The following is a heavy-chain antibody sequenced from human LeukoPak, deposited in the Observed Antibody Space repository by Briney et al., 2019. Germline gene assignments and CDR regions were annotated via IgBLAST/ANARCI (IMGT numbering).Heavy chain of an antibody. D-gene: IGHD5-18*01. CDR2: LRRDGSDK. V-gene: IGHV3-30*02. CDR3: AKDHSQNFDC. CDR1: GFTFSNYG. Sequence: HPGGSLGLSCAASGFTFSNYGMHWVRQAPGKGLEWVAFLRRDGSDKYYADSVKGRFTISRDNSKNTVYLQMNSLRPEDTAVYYCAKDHSQNFDCWGQGTLVTVSS. J-gene: IGHJ4*02.